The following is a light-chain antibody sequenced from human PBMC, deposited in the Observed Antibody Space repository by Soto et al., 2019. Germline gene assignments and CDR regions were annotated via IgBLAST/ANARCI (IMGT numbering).Light chain of an antibody. CDR3: SSYTSSRTHV. V-gene: IGLV2-14*01. CDR2: DVS. J-gene: IGLJ1*01. CDR1: SSDVGGYNY. Sequence: QSVLTQPSSVSGSPGQSITISCTGTSSDVGGYNYVSWSQQHPGKAPKLMIYDVSNRPSGVSNRFSGSKSGNTASLTISGLQAEDEADYYCSSYTSSRTHVFGTGTKVTVL.